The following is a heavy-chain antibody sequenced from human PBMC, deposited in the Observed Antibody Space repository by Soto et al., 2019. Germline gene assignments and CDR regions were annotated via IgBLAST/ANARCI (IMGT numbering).Heavy chain of an antibody. CDR2: ISDFEGHV. CDR3: ARDYDRGGEDWFAP. CDR1: GYTFTNYG. D-gene: IGHD3-16*01. Sequence: QVQLVQSGAEMKKPGASVKVSCKASGYTFTNYGISWVRQAPGQGLEWMGWISDFEGHVNYAQKFQGRVTLTIDTSTSTAYMEWRSLTSAAADIYYCARDYDRGGEDWFAPWGQGTLVPVSS. J-gene: IGHJ5*02. V-gene: IGHV1-18*01.